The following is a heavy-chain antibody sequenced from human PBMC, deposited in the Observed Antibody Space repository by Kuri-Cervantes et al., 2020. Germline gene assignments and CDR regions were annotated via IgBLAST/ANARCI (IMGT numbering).Heavy chain of an antibody. CDR1: GYTFTSYA. D-gene: IGHD2-15*01. CDR3: ARGIEAGAVDY. Sequence: ASVKVSCKASGYTFTSYAMHWVRQAPGQRLEWMGWINAGNGNTKYSQKFQGRVTITRDTSASTAYVELSSLRSEDTAVYYCARGIEAGAVDYWGQGTLVTVSS. CDR2: INAGNGNT. J-gene: IGHJ4*02. V-gene: IGHV1-3*01.